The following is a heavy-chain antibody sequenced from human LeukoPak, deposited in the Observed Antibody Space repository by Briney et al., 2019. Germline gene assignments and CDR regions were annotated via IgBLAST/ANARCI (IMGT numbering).Heavy chain of an antibody. Sequence: ASVKVSCKASGYTFTSYYMHWVRQAPGQGLEWMGIINPSGGSTSYAQKLQGRVTMTRDTSTSTVYMELSSLRSEDTAVYYCARLGPIAAAGIDWFDPWGQGTLVTVSS. V-gene: IGHV1-46*01. CDR2: INPSGGST. CDR1: GYTFTSYY. J-gene: IGHJ5*02. CDR3: ARLGPIAAAGIDWFDP. D-gene: IGHD6-13*01.